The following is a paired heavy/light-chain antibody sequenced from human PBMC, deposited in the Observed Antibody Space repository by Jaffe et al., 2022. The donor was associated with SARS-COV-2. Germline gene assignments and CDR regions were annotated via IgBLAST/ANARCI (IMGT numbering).Light chain of an antibody. CDR1: QSVSSSY. J-gene: IGKJ2*01. Sequence: EIVLTQSPGTLSLSPGERATLSCRASQSVSSSYLAWYQQKPGQAPRLLIYGASSRATGIPDRFSGSGSGTDFTLTISRLEPEDFAVYYCQQYGSSLPYTFGQGTKLEIK. CDR2: GAS. CDR3: QQYGSSLPYT. V-gene: IGKV3-20*01.
Heavy chain of an antibody. D-gene: IGHD5-12*01. V-gene: IGHV4-61*02. CDR2: IYTSGST. Sequence: QVQLQESGPGLVKPSQTLSLTCTVSGGSISSGSYYWSWIRQPAGKGLEWIGRIYTSGSTNYNPSLKSRVTISVDTSKNQFSLKLSSVTAADTAVYYCAASSPGYRLQLRGDYYYGMDVWGQGTTVTVSS. CDR3: AASSPGYRLQLRGDYYYGMDV. J-gene: IGHJ6*02. CDR1: GGSISSGSYY.